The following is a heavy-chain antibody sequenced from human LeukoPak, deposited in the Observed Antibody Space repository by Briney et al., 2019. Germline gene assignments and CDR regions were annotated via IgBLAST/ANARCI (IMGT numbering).Heavy chain of an antibody. D-gene: IGHD6-25*01. Sequence: GGSLRLSCAASGFTFSNYAMRWIRQAPGKGLEWVAVRSYDGSNKYYADSVKGRFTISRDNAKNSLYLQMNSLRAEDTAVYYCARGASSSAKHAAIYYWGQGTLVTVSS. J-gene: IGHJ4*02. V-gene: IGHV3-30*04. CDR2: RSYDGSNK. CDR3: ARGASSSAKHAAIYY. CDR1: GFTFSNYA.